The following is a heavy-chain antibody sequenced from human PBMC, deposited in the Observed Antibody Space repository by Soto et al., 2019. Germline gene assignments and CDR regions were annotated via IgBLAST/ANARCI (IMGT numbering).Heavy chain of an antibody. CDR3: ARHLSHLKYGWFDP. V-gene: IGHV3-30-3*01. CDR1: GFTFISYA. CDR2: LSDDGSNK. J-gene: IGHJ5*01. Sequence: GGSLRLSCAASGFTFISYAFHFFRQSPGKWLEWVAILSDDGSNKYYAGSVKGRFTISRDNSKNTLYLQMNSLRAEDTAVYYCARHLSHLKYGWFDPWGQGTLVTVSS. D-gene: IGHD3-3*02.